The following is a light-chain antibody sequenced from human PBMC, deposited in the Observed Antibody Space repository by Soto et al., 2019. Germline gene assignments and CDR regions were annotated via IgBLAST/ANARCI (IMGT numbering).Light chain of an antibody. Sequence: QSALTQPASVSGPPGQSITISCTGTSSDVGGYNYVSWYQHHPGKAPKLMIYEVSYRPSGVSDRFSGSKSGNTASLTISGLQAEDEADYYCSSFTGDNTHVFGGGTKVTVL. V-gene: IGLV2-14*01. J-gene: IGLJ2*01. CDR3: SSFTGDNTHV. CDR2: EVS. CDR1: SSDVGGYNY.